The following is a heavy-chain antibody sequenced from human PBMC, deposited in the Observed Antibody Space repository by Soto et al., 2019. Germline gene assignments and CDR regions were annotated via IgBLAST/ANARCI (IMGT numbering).Heavy chain of an antibody. D-gene: IGHD1-26*01. CDR1: GFTFSDHY. Sequence: EVQLVESGGGLVQPGGSLRLSCAASGFTFSDHYMDWVRQAPGKRLEWVGRTRNKANSYTTEYAASVKGRFTISRDDSKNSLYLQMNSLKTEDTAVYYCARDHPGSNYYYYYMDVWGKGTTVTVSS. CDR2: TRNKANSYTT. V-gene: IGHV3-72*01. J-gene: IGHJ6*03. CDR3: ARDHPGSNYYYYYMDV.